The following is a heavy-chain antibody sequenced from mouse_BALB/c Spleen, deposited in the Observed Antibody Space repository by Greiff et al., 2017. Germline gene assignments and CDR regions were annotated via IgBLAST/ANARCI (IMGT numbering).Heavy chain of an antibody. J-gene: IGHJ3*01. CDR3: ARFDYDRPFAY. V-gene: IGHV1S135*01. D-gene: IGHD2-4*01. Sequence: VQLQQSGPELMKPGASVKISCKASGYSFTSYYMHWVKQSHGKSLEWIGYIDPFNGGTSYNQKFKGKATLTVDKSSSAAYMHLSSLTSEDSAVYYCARFDYDRPFAYWGQGTLVTVS. CDR2: IDPFNGGT. CDR1: GYSFTSYY.